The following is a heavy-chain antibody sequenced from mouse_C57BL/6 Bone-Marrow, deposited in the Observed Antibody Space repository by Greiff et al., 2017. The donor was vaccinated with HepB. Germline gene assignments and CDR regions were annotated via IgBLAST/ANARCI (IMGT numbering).Heavy chain of an antibody. D-gene: IGHD4-1*01. CDR1: GFTFSSYA. CDR2: ISDGGSYT. Sequence: EVQGVESGGGLVKPGGSLKLSCAASGFTFSSYAMSWVRQTPEKRLEWVATISDGGSYTYYPDNVKGRFTISRDNAKNNLYLQMSHLKSEDTAMYYCARDRDWDGGFAYWGQGTLVTVSA. J-gene: IGHJ3*01. V-gene: IGHV5-4*01. CDR3: ARDRDWDGGFAY.